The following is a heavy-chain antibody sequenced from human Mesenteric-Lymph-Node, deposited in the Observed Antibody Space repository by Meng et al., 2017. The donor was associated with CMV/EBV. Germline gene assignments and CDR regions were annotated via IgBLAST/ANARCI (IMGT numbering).Heavy chain of an antibody. J-gene: IGHJ4*02. D-gene: IGHD2-21*01. V-gene: IGHV3-74*01. Sequence: GGSLRLSCAASGFSFSTYWMHWVRLTPGRGLVWVSRINTDESTTTYADSVKGRFTISRDYSKNTLYLQMSSLRPEDTALYYCARDFKWHIDYWGQGTLVTVSS. CDR2: INTDESTT. CDR3: ARDFKWHIDY. CDR1: GFSFSTYW.